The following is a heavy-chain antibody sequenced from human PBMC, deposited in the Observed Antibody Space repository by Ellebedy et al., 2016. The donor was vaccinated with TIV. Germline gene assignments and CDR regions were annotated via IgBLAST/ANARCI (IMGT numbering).Heavy chain of an antibody. CDR2: ISGSGDRT. CDR1: GFTFTNYA. Sequence: GRSLRLSXAASGFTFTNYAMTWVRQAPGKGLEWVSTISGSGDRTYYADSVRGRFTISRDNSRNTLYLQMTSLRAEDTAVYYCVRDFDFWGQGTLVTVSS. V-gene: IGHV3-23*01. CDR3: VRDFDF. J-gene: IGHJ4*02.